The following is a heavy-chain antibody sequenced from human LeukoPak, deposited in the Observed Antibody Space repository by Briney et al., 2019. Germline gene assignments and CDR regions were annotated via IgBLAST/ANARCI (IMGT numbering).Heavy chain of an antibody. CDR1: GFTFSSYA. CDR2: ISGSGGST. V-gene: IGHV3-23*01. J-gene: IGHJ4*02. Sequence: GGSLRLSCAASGFTFSSYAMSWVRQAPGKGLEWVSAISGSGGSTYYADSVKGRFTLSRDNSKNTLYLQMNSLRAEDTAVYYCAKDLSVRYFDWLLGDETDYWGQGTLVTVSS. D-gene: IGHD3-9*01. CDR3: AKDLSVRYFDWLLGDETDY.